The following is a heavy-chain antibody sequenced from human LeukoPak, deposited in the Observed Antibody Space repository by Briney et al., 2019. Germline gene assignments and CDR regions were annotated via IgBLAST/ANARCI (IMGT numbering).Heavy chain of an antibody. J-gene: IGHJ4*02. CDR2: IYYSGST. CDR3: ARYSATGNYFDY. CDR1: GGSISSYY. Sequence: SETLSLTCTVSGGSISSYYWSWIRQPPGKGLEWIGYIYYSGSTNYNPSLKSRVTTSVDTSKNQFSLKLSSVTTADTAVYYCARYSATGNYFDYWGQGTLVTVSS. D-gene: IGHD1-1*01. V-gene: IGHV4-59*01.